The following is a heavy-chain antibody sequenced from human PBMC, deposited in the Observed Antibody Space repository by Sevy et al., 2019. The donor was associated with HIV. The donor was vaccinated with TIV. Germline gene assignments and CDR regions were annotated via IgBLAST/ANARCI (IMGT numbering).Heavy chain of an antibody. D-gene: IGHD2-21*01. V-gene: IGHV3-33*01. CDR3: ARGPSLIVAGAAGYLDY. Sequence: GGSLRLSCTASGFTFSNFDIHWVRQAPGKGLQWVALMWYDGNNKYYADSVKGRFTISRDSTKNTVYLQMNTLRAEDTAMYYCARGPSLIVAGAAGYLDYWGQGTLVTVSS. CDR1: GFTFSNFD. CDR2: MWYDGNNK. J-gene: IGHJ4*02.